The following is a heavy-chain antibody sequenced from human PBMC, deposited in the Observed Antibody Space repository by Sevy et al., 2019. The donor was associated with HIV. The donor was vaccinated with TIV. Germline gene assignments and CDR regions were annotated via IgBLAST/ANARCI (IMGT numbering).Heavy chain of an antibody. Sequence: GGSLRLSCAASGFTFSSYAMSWVRQAPGKGLEWVSAISGSGGSPYYADSVKGRFTISRDNSKNTLYLQMNSLRAEDTAVYYCAKGTARFLEWSRTQYFDYWGQGTLVTVSS. CDR1: GFTFSSYA. J-gene: IGHJ4*02. CDR2: ISGSGGSP. D-gene: IGHD3-3*01. CDR3: AKGTARFLEWSRTQYFDY. V-gene: IGHV3-23*01.